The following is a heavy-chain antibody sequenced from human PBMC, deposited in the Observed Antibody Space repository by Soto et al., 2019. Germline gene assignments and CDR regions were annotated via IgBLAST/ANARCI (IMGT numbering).Heavy chain of an antibody. D-gene: IGHD3-10*01. Sequence: GGSLRLSCAASGFTFSSYWMSWVRQAPGKGLEWVANIKQDGSEKYYVDSVKGRFTISRDNAKNSLYLQMNSLRAEDTAVYYCARVAWFGESIALYDYWGQGTLVTVSS. V-gene: IGHV3-7*01. CDR2: IKQDGSEK. J-gene: IGHJ4*02. CDR1: GFTFSSYW. CDR3: ARVAWFGESIALYDY.